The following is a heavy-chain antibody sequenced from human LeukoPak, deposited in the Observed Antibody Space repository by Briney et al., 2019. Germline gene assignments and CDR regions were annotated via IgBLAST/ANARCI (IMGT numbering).Heavy chain of an antibody. D-gene: IGHD3-10*01. CDR2: INHSGST. J-gene: IGHJ4*02. CDR1: GGSFSGYY. Sequence: SETLSLTCAVYGGSFSGYYWSWIRQPPGKGPEWIGEINHSGSTNYNPSLKSRVTISVDTSKNQFSLKLSSVTAADTAVYYCARALWGYYGSGRAFDYWGQGTLVTVSS. V-gene: IGHV4-34*01. CDR3: ARALWGYYGSGRAFDY.